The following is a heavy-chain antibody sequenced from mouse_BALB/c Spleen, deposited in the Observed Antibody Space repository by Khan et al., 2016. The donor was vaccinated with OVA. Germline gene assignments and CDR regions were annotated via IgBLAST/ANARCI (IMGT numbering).Heavy chain of an antibody. CDR3: ERLAYYYSSEGFAY. CDR2: INTGGAYT. J-gene: IGHJ3*01. CDR1: GFTFSTYG. V-gene: IGHV5-6*01. Sequence: EVELVESGGDFVRPGGSLKLSCAASGFTFSTYGMSWVRQTPDKRLEWVATINTGGAYTYYPDSVKGRFTISRDNAKNTLYLQLSSLKSEDTAIYYIERLAYYYSSEGFAYWGQGTLVTVSA. D-gene: IGHD1-1*01.